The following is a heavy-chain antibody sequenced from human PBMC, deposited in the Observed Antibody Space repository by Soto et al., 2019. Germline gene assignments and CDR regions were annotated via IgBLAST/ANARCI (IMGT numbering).Heavy chain of an antibody. CDR3: VKAGTMTGTGTTPRSFDI. CDR2: ISFDGSNQ. Sequence: QPGGSLRLSCAASGFMFNAYGMHWVRQAPGNGLEWVAVISFDGSNQYYEESVKGRFTISRDNSMDTLYLEMHSLRAEDTAVYFCVKAGTMTGTGTTPRSFDIWGRGTMVTVSS. D-gene: IGHD1-1*01. V-gene: IGHV3-30*18. J-gene: IGHJ3*02. CDR1: GFMFNAYG.